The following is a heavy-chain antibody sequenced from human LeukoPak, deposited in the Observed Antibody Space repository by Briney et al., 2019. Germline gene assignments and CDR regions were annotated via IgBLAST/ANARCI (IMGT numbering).Heavy chain of an antibody. V-gene: IGHV4-4*07. Sequence: SETLSLTCTVSGGSISSYYWSWIRQPAGKGLEWIGRIYTSGTTNYNPSLKSRVTISIDTSKNQFSLKMSSVTAADTAVYYCARRRIGMDSSGWYASGDYYFDNWGQGTLVSVSS. CDR1: GGSISSYY. CDR2: IYTSGTT. J-gene: IGHJ4*02. CDR3: ARRRIGMDSSGWYASGDYYFDN. D-gene: IGHD6-19*01.